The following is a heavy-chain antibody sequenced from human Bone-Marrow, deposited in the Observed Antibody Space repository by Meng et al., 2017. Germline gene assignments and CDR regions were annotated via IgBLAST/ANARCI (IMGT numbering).Heavy chain of an antibody. CDR1: GGSFSSYY. CDR3: ARLAYDSSGYWFDY. V-gene: IGHV4-34*01. CDR2: INHSGST. Sequence: VQQQEWGAVLLKPSQSLSLTCAGYGGSFSSYYWSWIRQPSGKGLEWIGEINHSGSTNYNPSLKSRVTISVDTSKNQFSLKLSSVTAADTAVYYCARLAYDSSGYWFDYWGQGTLVTVSS. J-gene: IGHJ4*02. D-gene: IGHD3-22*01.